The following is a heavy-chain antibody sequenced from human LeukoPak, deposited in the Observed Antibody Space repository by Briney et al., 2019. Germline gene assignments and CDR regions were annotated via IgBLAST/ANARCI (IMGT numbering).Heavy chain of an antibody. D-gene: IGHD4/OR15-4a*01. Sequence: GGSLRLSCAASGFTVSSNYMSWVRQAPGKGLEWVSAISGSGGSTYYADSVKGRFTISRDNSKNTLYLQMNSLRAEDTAVYYCAKGTIGFDYWGQGTLVTVSS. CDR2: ISGSGGST. CDR1: GFTVSSNY. J-gene: IGHJ4*02. V-gene: IGHV3-23*01. CDR3: AKGTIGFDY.